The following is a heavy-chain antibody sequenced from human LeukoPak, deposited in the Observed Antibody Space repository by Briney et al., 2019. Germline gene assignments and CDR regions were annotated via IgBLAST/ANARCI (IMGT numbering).Heavy chain of an antibody. J-gene: IGHJ6*02. V-gene: IGHV4-59*01. CDR3: ARDKPWGRIAAAGTIYYYAMDV. CDR2: MFSSGST. CDR1: GGSLSSYY. D-gene: IGHD6-13*01. Sequence: SETLSLTCTVSGGSLSSYYWSWIRQPPGKGLEWIGYMFSSGSTRYNPSLKSRVTISVDTSKNQFSLKLSSVTAADTAVYYCARDKPWGRIAAAGTIYYYAMDVWGQGTTVTVSS.